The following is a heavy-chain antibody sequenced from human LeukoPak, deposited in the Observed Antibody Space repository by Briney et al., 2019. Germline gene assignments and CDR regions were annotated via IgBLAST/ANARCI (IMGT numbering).Heavy chain of an antibody. D-gene: IGHD3-16*01. J-gene: IGHJ4*02. V-gene: IGHV3-21*01. Sequence: PGGSLRLSCAASGFIFSNYWMSWVRQAPGKGLEWVSSISSSSSYIYYADSVKGRFTISRDNAKNSLYLQMNSLRAEDTAVYYCARELWGSHDYWGQGTLVTLSS. CDR2: ISSSSSYI. CDR3: ARELWGSHDY. CDR1: GFIFSNYW.